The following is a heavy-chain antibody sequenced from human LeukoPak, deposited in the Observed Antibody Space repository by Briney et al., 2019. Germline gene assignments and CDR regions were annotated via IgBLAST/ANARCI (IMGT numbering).Heavy chain of an antibody. V-gene: IGHV3-30*18. Sequence: GGSLRLSCAASGFTFSSYGMHWVRQAPGKGLEWVAVISYDGSNKYYADSVKGRFTISRDNSKNTLYLQMNSLRAEDTAVHYCAKDWRYYYDSSGYYFNWFDPWGQGTLVTVSS. CDR2: ISYDGSNK. CDR3: AKDWRYYYDSSGYYFNWFDP. CDR1: GFTFSSYG. D-gene: IGHD3-22*01. J-gene: IGHJ5*02.